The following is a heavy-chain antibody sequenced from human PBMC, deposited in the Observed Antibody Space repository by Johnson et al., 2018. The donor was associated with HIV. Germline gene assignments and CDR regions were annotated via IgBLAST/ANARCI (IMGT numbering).Heavy chain of an antibody. J-gene: IGHJ3*01. D-gene: IGHD6-13*01. V-gene: IGHV3-53*01. CDR1: GFTASRHY. CDR3: ARETRSAAAGHGAFDV. CDR2: IYSDDMT. Sequence: VQLVESGGGLIQSGGSLRLSCAASGFTASRHYMSWVRQAPGKGLAWVSVIYSDDMTYYSDHVKGRFTISRVNSKNTLYLQMNSLRAEDTAVYYCARETRSAAAGHGAFDVWGQGTMVTVSS.